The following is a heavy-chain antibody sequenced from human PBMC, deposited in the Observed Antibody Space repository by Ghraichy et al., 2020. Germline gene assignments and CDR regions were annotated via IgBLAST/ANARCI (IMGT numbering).Heavy chain of an antibody. Sequence: LSLTCAASGFTFSSYAMNWVRQAPGKGLEWVSSIGGSGGYIFYTDSVKGRFTISRDNAKNSLYLQMNSLRAEDTAVYFCARERAAPPFYYYGLDVWGQGTTVTVSS. CDR3: ARERAAPPFYYYGLDV. CDR2: IGGSGGYI. CDR1: GFTFSSYA. J-gene: IGHJ6*02. V-gene: IGHV3-21*01. D-gene: IGHD6-6*01.